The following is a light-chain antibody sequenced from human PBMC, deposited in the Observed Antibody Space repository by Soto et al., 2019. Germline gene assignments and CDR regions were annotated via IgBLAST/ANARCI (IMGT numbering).Light chain of an antibody. V-gene: IGKV1-5*03. CDR1: QSIDSW. Sequence: DFQMTQSPSTLSASVEDRVTITCRASQSIDSWLAWYQQKPGKAPKFLIYQTSHLESGVPSRFSGSGSGTEFTLTISSLQPDDFATYYCQQYRSYPWTFGQGTKVDIK. CDR2: QTS. J-gene: IGKJ1*01. CDR3: QQYRSYPWT.